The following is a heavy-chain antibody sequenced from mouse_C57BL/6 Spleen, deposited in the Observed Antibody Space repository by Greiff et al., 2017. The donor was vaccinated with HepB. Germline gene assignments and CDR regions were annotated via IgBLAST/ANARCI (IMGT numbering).Heavy chain of an antibody. CDR1: GYAFSSSW. V-gene: IGHV1-82*01. J-gene: IGHJ1*03. CDR2: IYPGDGDT. Sequence: LVESGPELVKPGASVKISCKASGYAFSSSWMNWVKQRPGKGLEWIGRIYPGDGDTNYNGKFKGKATLTADKSSSTAYMQLSSLTSEDSAVYFCARALYDYWYFDVWGTGTTVTVSS. D-gene: IGHD2-3*01. CDR3: ARALYDYWYFDV.